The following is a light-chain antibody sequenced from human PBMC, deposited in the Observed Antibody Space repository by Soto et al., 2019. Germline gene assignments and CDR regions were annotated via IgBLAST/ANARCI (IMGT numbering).Light chain of an antibody. J-gene: IGLJ1*01. Sequence: QSALTQPASVSWSPGQSITISCTGTSSDVGGYNYVSWYQQHPGKAPKLMIYDVSNRPSGVSNRFSGSKSGNTASLTISGLQAEDEADYYCSSYTSSSTLYVFGIGTKLTVL. CDR2: DVS. V-gene: IGLV2-14*01. CDR3: SSYTSSSTLYV. CDR1: SSDVGGYNY.